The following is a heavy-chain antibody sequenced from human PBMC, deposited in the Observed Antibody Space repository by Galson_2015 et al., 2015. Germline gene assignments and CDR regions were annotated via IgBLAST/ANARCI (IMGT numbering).Heavy chain of an antibody. J-gene: IGHJ5*02. CDR1: GGFINSGALY. D-gene: IGHD6-13*01. CDR2: IHHSGTT. Sequence: LSLTCTVSGGFINSGALYWTWIRQHPGKGLEWIGYIHHSGTTYYLPSLKSRVTISVDASRSQFSLNLSSVTAADTAVYYCAAYSSSPNCFHPLGQGTLVPVPS. V-gene: IGHV4-31*03. CDR3: AAYSSSPNCFHP.